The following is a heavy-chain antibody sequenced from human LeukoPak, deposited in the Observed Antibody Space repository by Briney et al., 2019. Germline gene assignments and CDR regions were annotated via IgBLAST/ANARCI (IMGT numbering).Heavy chain of an antibody. CDR3: ARIRCGHSGSVCYNH. D-gene: IGHD2-21*01. CDR2: ISHTEGT. CDR1: GVSINDYY. Sequence: SETLSLTCGVFGVSINDYYWSWIRQSPGKGLEWNGEISHTEGTRYNPSLESRDTMSVGTSENQLSLKLIFVTAADTAVYYCARIRCGHSGSVCYNHWGLGTLVTVSS. V-gene: IGHV4-34*01. J-gene: IGHJ4*02.